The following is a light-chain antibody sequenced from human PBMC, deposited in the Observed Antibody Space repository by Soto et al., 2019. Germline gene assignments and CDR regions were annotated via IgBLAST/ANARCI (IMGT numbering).Light chain of an antibody. V-gene: IGKV1-5*01. J-gene: IGKJ1*01. CDR2: DAS. Sequence: DIQMTPSPSTLSASVGDRVIITCRASQSISSWLAWYQQKPGKVPNLLIYDASNLESGVPLRFSGSGSGTEFTLTISSLQPDDFATYYCQQYQSSWTFGQGTKVDIK. CDR3: QQYQSSWT. CDR1: QSISSW.